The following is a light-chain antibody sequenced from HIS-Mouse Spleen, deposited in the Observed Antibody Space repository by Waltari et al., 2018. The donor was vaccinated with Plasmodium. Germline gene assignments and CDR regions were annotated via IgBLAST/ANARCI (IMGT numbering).Light chain of an antibody. J-gene: IGLJ2*01. V-gene: IGLV3-21*02. CDR2: DDS. CDR3: QVWDSSSDHVV. CDR1: KIGSKR. Sequence: SYVLTQPPSVSVAPGQTARITCGGDKIGSKRVPGYQQKPGQAPVLVVYDDSDRPSGIPERFSGSNSGNTATLTISRVEAGDEADYYCQVWDSSSDHVVFGGGTKLTVL.